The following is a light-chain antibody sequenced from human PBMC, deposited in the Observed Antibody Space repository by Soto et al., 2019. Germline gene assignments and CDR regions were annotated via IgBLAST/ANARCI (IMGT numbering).Light chain of an antibody. CDR1: QSVNIN. CDR3: QQYHNWPPIT. V-gene: IGKV3-15*01. CDR2: GAS. Sequence: EFVLTQSPGTLSLSPGERATLSCRASQSVNINLAWYQQKPGQAPRLLIYGASTRATGIPARFSGSGSGTDFTLTISNLQSEDFAVYFCQQYHNWPPITFGQGTRLEIK. J-gene: IGKJ5*01.